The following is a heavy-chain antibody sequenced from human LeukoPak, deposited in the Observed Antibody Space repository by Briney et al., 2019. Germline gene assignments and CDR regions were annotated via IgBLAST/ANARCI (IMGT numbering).Heavy chain of an antibody. CDR2: IIPIFGTA. V-gene: IGHV1-69*13. J-gene: IGHJ4*02. CDR3: ARDNGGGYYFDY. D-gene: IGHD3-10*01. CDR1: GGTFSSYA. Sequence: ASVKVSCKASGGTFSSYAISWVRRAPGQGLEWMGGIIPIFGTANYAQKFQGRVTITADESTSTAYMELSSLRSEDTAVYYCARDNGGGYYFDYWGQGTLVTVSS.